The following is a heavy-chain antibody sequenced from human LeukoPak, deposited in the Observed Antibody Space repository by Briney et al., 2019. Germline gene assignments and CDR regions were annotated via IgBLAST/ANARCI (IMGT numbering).Heavy chain of an antibody. D-gene: IGHD3-22*01. Sequence: GGSLRLSCAASGFTCSNAWMSWFRQAPGKGLEWVGRIKRKSDGGRTDYAAPLKGRFTVSRDDSKNTLYLQMNSLKTEDTAVYYCTTAWYYYDSSGPWYFDLWGRGTLVTVSS. J-gene: IGHJ2*01. CDR3: TTAWYYYDSSGPWYFDL. CDR2: IKRKSDGGRT. V-gene: IGHV3-15*01. CDR1: GFTCSNAW.